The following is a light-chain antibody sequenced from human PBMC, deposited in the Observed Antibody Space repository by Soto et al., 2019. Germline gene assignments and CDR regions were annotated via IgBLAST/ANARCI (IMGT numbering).Light chain of an antibody. CDR2: EGS. CDR1: SSDVGSYNL. Sequence: QSVLTQPASVSGSPRQSITISCTGTSSDVGSYNLVSWYQQHPGKAPKLMIYEGSKRPSGVSNRFSGSKSGNTASLTISGLQAEDEADYYCCSYAGSSTHVVFGGGTKLTVL. CDR3: CSYAGSSTHVV. V-gene: IGLV2-23*01. J-gene: IGLJ2*01.